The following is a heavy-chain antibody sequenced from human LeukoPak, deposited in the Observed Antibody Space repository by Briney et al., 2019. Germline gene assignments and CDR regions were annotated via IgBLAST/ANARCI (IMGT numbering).Heavy chain of an antibody. Sequence: PGGSLRLSCEVSGFIFSSYWMHWVRQAPGKGLVWVSRINSDGSSTSYADSVKGRFTISRDNAKNTLFLQMNSLGSEDTAVYYCATSRTFDYWGQGTLVTVSS. CDR3: ATSRTFDY. CDR1: GFIFSSYW. CDR2: INSDGSST. D-gene: IGHD2-2*01. J-gene: IGHJ4*02. V-gene: IGHV3-74*01.